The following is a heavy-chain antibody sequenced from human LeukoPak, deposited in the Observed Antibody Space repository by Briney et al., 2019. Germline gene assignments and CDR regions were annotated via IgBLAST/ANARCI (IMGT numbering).Heavy chain of an antibody. J-gene: IGHJ5*02. CDR3: AKDSSGYYPEYWFDP. V-gene: IGHV3-9*01. CDR1: GFTFDDYA. D-gene: IGHD3-22*01. Sequence: GRSLRLSCAASGFTFDDYAMHWVRQAPGKGLEWVSGINWNSGSIGYADSVKGRFTISRDNAKNSLYLQMNSLRAEDTALYYCAKDSSGYYPEYWFDPWGQGTLVTVSS. CDR2: INWNSGSI.